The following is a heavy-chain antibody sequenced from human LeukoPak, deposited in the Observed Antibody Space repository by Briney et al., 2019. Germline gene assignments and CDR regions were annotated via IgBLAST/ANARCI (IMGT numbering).Heavy chain of an antibody. CDR1: GGTFSSCA. Sequence: SVKVSCKASGGTFSSCAISWVRQAPGQGLEWMGRIIPILGIANYAQKFQGRVTITADKSTSTAYMELSSLRSEDTAVYYCARGSVETYYYDSSGYQQGRYDYWGQGTLVTVSS. V-gene: IGHV1-69*04. J-gene: IGHJ4*02. D-gene: IGHD3-22*01. CDR2: IIPILGIA. CDR3: ARGSVETYYYDSSGYQQGRYDY.